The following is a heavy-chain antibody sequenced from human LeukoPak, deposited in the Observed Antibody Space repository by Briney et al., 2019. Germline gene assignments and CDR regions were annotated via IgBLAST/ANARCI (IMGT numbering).Heavy chain of an antibody. CDR2: TGSTGVST. J-gene: IGHJ4*02. Sequence: GGTLRLSCAASGFTFSSYAMNWVRQAPGEGLEWVSATGSTGVSTFYADSVKGRFTVSRDNSKNTLSLQMNSLRAEDTAVYYCAKDPGVVPAHYFDYWGQGILVTVSS. CDR3: AKDPGVVPAHYFDY. V-gene: IGHV3-23*01. CDR1: GFTFSSYA. D-gene: IGHD2-2*01.